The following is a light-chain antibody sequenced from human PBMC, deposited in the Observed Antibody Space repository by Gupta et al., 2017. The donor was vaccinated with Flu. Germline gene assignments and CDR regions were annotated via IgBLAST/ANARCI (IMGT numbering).Light chain of an antibody. CDR3: AAWDDSLNGHYV. J-gene: IGLJ1*01. CDR2: DNN. V-gene: IGLV1-44*01. CDR1: SSNIGTNA. Sequence: QSVLPQPPSASGTPGQRVTISCSGSSSNIGTNAVHWYQQVPGTAPKLLIYDNNQRPSGVPDRFSGSKSGTSASLAISGLQSEDEADYYCAAWDDSLNGHYVLGIGTEVTVL.